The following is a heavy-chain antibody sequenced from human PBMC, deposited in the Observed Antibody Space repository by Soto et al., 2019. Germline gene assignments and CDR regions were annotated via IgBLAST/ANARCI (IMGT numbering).Heavy chain of an antibody. Sequence: SVKVSCKASGGTFSSYAISWVRQAPGQGLEWMGGIIPIFGTANYAQKFQGRVTITADKSTSTAYMELSSLRSEDTAVYYCARDEEWVAATVEGGNAFDIWGQGTMVTVSS. V-gene: IGHV1-69*06. CDR1: GGTFSSYA. J-gene: IGHJ3*02. CDR2: IIPIFGTA. CDR3: ARDEEWVAATVEGGNAFDI. D-gene: IGHD6-13*01.